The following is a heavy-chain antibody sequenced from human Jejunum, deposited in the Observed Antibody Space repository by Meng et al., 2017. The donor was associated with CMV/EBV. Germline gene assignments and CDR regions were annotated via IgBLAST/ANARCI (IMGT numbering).Heavy chain of an antibody. V-gene: IGHV3-48*01. CDR2: ISHNGSAI. CDR1: GFTFSSYA. CDR3: AKGTGVDY. D-gene: IGHD1-14*01. Sequence: SCEASGFTFSSYAMNWVRQTPGKGLEWISYISHNGSAIEYADSVRGRFTISRDNSKNTLFLQMHSLRAEDTAVYYCAKGTGVDYWGQGTLVTVSS. J-gene: IGHJ4*02.